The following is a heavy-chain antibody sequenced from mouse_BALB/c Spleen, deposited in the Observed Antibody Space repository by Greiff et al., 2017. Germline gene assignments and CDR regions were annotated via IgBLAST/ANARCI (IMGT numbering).Heavy chain of an antibody. CDR2: INPSTGYT. Sequence: LQESGAELAKPGASVKMSCKASGYTFTSYWMHWVKQRPGQGLEWIGYINPSTGYTEYNQKFKDKATLTADKSSSTAYMQLSSLTSEDSAVYYCAKIYYDYDADYWGQGTTLTVSS. CDR3: AKIYYDYDADY. J-gene: IGHJ2*01. V-gene: IGHV1-7*01. D-gene: IGHD2-4*01. CDR1: GYTFTSYW.